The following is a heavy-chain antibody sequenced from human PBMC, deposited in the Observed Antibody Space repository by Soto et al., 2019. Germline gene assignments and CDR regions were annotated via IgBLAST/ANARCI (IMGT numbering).Heavy chain of an antibody. Sequence: QVQLVQSGAEVRRPGSSVSVSCTASGGPFSSSTISWVGQAPGQGLEWVGGITPIFGKANYAQKFQGRVTITADESTSTAYMELSSLRSEDTALYFCARGWGSDSTTYYYAYWGQGTSVTVSS. V-gene: IGHV1-69*01. J-gene: IGHJ1*01. CDR3: ARGWGSDSTTYYYAY. CDR2: ITPIFGKA. D-gene: IGHD3-22*01. CDR1: GGPFSSST.